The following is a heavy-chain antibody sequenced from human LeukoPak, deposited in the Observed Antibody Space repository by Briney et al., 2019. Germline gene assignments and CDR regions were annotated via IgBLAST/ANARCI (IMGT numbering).Heavy chain of an antibody. CDR1: GYTFTRYG. Sequence: ASVKVSCKASGYTFTRYGVSWVRQAPGQGLEWMGWISTYDGDTKYPQNFQCRVTMTTDTSTTTAYTELRSLRSDDTAVYYCARERGAGGVDYDYWGQGTLVTVSS. J-gene: IGHJ4*02. V-gene: IGHV1-18*01. CDR3: ARERGAGGVDYDY. CDR2: ISTYDGDT. D-gene: IGHD1-26*01.